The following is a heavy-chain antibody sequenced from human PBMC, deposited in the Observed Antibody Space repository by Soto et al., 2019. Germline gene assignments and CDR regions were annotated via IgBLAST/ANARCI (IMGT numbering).Heavy chain of an antibody. CDR3: ARDGRVAATLANYFDY. Sequence: EVQLVESGGGLVQPGGSLRLSCAASGFTFSSYEMNWVRQAPGKGLEWVSSMSRSSRYIYYADSVKGRFTISRDNARNSVYLQMNSLRAEDTAVYYCARDGRVAATLANYFDYWGQGTLVTVSS. D-gene: IGHD2-15*01. J-gene: IGHJ4*02. CDR2: MSRSSRYI. CDR1: GFTFSSYE. V-gene: IGHV3-48*03.